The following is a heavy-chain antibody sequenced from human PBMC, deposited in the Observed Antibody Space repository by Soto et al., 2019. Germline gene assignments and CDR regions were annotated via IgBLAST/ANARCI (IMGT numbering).Heavy chain of an antibody. D-gene: IGHD1-1*01. J-gene: IGHJ5*02. CDR3: ARDKGNWISFPGPFDP. V-gene: IGHV3-30-3*01. CDR1: GFTFSTYG. CDR2: VSHDGRNE. Sequence: QVQLVESGGGVVQPGRSLRLSCAASGFTFSTYGMHWVRQAPGKGLEWVAVVSHDGRNEYYADSVKGRFSISRDNSKNTMYVQMNSLIADDTAGYYCARDKGNWISFPGPFDPWGQGTLVTVSS.